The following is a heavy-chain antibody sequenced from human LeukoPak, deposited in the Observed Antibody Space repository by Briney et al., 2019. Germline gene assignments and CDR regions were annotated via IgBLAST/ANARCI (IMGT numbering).Heavy chain of an antibody. Sequence: EASVTVSFTASGYTFTSYDINWVRQATGQGLEWMGWMNPNSGNTGYAQKFQGRVTMTRNTSISTAYMELSSLRSEDTAVYYCARDCTNGVCFMDYGMDVWGQGTTVTVSS. J-gene: IGHJ6*02. CDR2: MNPNSGNT. D-gene: IGHD2-8*01. CDR3: ARDCTNGVCFMDYGMDV. V-gene: IGHV1-8*01. CDR1: GYTFTSYD.